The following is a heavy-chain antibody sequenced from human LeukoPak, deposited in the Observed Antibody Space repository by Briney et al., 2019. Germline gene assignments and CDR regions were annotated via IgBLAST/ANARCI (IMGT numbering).Heavy chain of an antibody. CDR2: IRGSGGNT. Sequence: PGESLTLSCAASGLTFSSYAMSWDRQAPGKGLEWVSAIRGSGGNTYYADSRKGRFTIARDHSEHPLFLQMNSLGAEEKAVCYCAKEDYGGGLAAGSNWGQGTLVTVSS. J-gene: IGHJ4*02. CDR3: AKEDYGGGLAAGSN. V-gene: IGHV3-23*01. D-gene: IGHD6-13*01. CDR1: GLTFSSYA.